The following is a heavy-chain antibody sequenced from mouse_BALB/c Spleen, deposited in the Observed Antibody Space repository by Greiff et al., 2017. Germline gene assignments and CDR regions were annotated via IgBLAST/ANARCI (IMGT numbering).Heavy chain of an antibody. CDR2: INSNGGST. CDR1: GFTFSSYG. Sequence: EVQVVESGGGLVQPGGSLKLSCAASGFTFSSYGMSWVRQTPDKRLELVATINSNGGSTYYPDSVKGRFTISRDNAKNTLYLQMSSLKSEDTAMYYCARFRYDAWFAYWGQGTLVTVSA. CDR3: ARFRYDAWFAY. V-gene: IGHV5-6-3*01. J-gene: IGHJ3*01. D-gene: IGHD2-14*01.